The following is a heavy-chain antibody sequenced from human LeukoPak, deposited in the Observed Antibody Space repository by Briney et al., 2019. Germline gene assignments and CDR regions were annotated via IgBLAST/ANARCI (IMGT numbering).Heavy chain of an antibody. D-gene: IGHD6-13*01. V-gene: IGHV3-23*01. J-gene: IGHJ4*02. Sequence: GGSLRLSCAGSGFTFSSYAMSWVRQAPGKGLEWVSAISGSGGSTYYADSVKGRFTISRDNSKNTLYLQTNSLRAEDTAVYYCAKVHRQLVPFDYWGQGTLVTVSS. CDR1: GFTFSSYA. CDR2: ISGSGGST. CDR3: AKVHRQLVPFDY.